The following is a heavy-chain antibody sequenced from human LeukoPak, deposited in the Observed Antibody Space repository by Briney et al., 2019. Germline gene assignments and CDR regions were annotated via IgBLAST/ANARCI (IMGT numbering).Heavy chain of an antibody. CDR3: ARDNEGGGYDSSGYYYNYYIDV. CDR1: GGSISSTSYY. V-gene: IGHV4-39*07. Sequence: PSETLSLTCTVSGGSISSTSYYWGWIRQPPGKGLEWIGNIYYSGSTYYNPSLKSRVTISVDTSKNQFSLKLSSVTAADTAVYYCARDNEGGGYDSSGYYYNYYIDVWGKGTTVTVSS. J-gene: IGHJ6*03. CDR2: IYYSGST. D-gene: IGHD3-22*01.